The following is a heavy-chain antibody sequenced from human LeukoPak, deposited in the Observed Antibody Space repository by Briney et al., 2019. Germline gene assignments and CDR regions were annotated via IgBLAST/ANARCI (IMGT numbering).Heavy chain of an antibody. V-gene: IGHV4-59*08. CDR3: ARGEGPPHDFDY. CDR1: GDSISSYY. CDR2: IYYSGST. Sequence: SETLSLTCTVSGDSISSYYWSWIRQPPGKGLEWIGYIYYSGSTNYNPSLKSRVTISVDTSKNQFSLKLSSVTAADTAVYYCARGEGPPHDFDYWGQGTLVTVSS. D-gene: IGHD2-21*01. J-gene: IGHJ4*02.